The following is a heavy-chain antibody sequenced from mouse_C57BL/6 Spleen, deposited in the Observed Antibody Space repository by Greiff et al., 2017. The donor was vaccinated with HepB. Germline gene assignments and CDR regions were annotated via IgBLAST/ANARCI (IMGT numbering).Heavy chain of an antibody. D-gene: IGHD2-2*01. CDR1: GYAFTNYL. CDR3: ARSRLREGYFDV. J-gene: IGHJ1*03. Sequence: VHLVESGAELVRPGTSVKVSCKASGYAFTNYLIEWVKQRPGQGLEWIGVINPGSGGTNYNEKFKGKATLTADKSSSTAYMQLSSLTSEDSAVYFCARSRLREGYFDVWGTGTTVTVSS. CDR2: INPGSGGT. V-gene: IGHV1-54*01.